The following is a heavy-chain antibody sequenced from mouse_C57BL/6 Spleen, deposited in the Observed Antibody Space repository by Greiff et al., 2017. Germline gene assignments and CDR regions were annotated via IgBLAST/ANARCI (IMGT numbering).Heavy chain of an antibody. CDR2: IYPGSGST. CDR1: GYTFTSYW. Sequence: VQLQQPGAELVKPGASVKMSCKASGYTFTSYWITWVKQRPGQGLEWIGVIYPGSGSTNYNEKFKSKATLTGDTSSSTAYMQLSSLTSEDSAVYYCAGGRSYYYAMDYWGQGTSVTVSS. D-gene: IGHD1-2*01. J-gene: IGHJ4*01. V-gene: IGHV1-55*01. CDR3: AGGRSYYYAMDY.